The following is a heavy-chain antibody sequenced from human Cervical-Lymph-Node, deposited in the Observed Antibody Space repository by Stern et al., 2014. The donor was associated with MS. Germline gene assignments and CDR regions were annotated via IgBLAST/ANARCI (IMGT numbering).Heavy chain of an antibody. CDR3: ARDDGAY. D-gene: IGHD3-10*01. CDR2: IFGGGST. Sequence: EVQLVQSGGGLIQPGGSLRLSCAASGLTVSNTYMSWVRQAPGKGLEWVSVIFGGGSTYYADSVKGRFTISRDNSKNTLYLKMNSLSVEDTAVYYCARDDGAYWGQGTLVTVSS. CDR1: GLTVSNTY. V-gene: IGHV3-53*01. J-gene: IGHJ4*02.